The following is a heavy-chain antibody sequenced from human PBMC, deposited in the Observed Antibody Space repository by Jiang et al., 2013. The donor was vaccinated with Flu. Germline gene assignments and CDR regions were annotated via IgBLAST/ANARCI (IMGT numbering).Heavy chain of an antibody. V-gene: IGHV5-51*01. CDR3: ARAVYAILPIYYYGMDV. D-gene: IGHD2-8*01. Sequence: GAEVKKPGESLKISCKGSGYSFTSYWIGWVRQMPGKGLEWMGIIYPGDSDTRYSPSFQGQVTISADKSISTAYLQWSSLKASDTAMYYCARAVYAILPIYYYGMDVWGQGTTVTVSS. CDR1: GYSFTSYW. CDR2: IYPGDSDT. J-gene: IGHJ6*02.